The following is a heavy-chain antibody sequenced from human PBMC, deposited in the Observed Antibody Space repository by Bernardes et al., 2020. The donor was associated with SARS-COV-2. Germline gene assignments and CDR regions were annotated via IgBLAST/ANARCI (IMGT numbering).Heavy chain of an antibody. V-gene: IGHV1-2*02. CDR3: ALPPTNYDRYGMDL. D-gene: IGHD3-22*01. CDR2: ITPTSGGT. CDR1: GYTFTGYY. Sequence: ASVKVSCKASGYTFTGYYIPWVRQAPGQGLEWMGWITPTSGGTTYAQKFQGRVTMTRDTSISTAYMELSRLRSDDTAVYYCALPPTNYDRYGMDLWGQGTTVTGSS. J-gene: IGHJ6*02.